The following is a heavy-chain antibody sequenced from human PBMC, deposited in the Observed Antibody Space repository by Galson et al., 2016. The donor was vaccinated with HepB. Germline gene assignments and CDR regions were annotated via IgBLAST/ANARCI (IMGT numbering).Heavy chain of an antibody. V-gene: IGHV4-39*01. Sequence: LRLSCAVSGFTFSRYAMSWVRQAPGKGLEWIGSVYNTGITYYNPSLKSRVTMSVDMSKNQFSLKLDSVTAADTALYYCARSAAYTPFDSWGQGTLVSVSS. CDR1: GFTFSRYA. CDR2: VYNTGIT. D-gene: IGHD4-11*01. CDR3: ARSAAYTPFDS. J-gene: IGHJ4*02.